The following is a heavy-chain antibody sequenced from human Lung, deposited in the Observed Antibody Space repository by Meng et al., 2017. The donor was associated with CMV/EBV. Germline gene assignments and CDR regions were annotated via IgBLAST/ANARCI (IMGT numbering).Heavy chain of an antibody. CDR3: ARMATYYYYGLDV. CDR2: IFSNDEK. CDR1: GFSLNNGRMR. Sequence: SGXXLVXPTETLTLTCNVSGFSLNNGRMRVSWIRQPPGKALEWLAHIFSNDEKSYSTSLKSRLTISKDSSRSQVVLTMTNMDPVDTGTYYCARMATYYYYGLDVXDQGXTVTVSS. J-gene: IGHJ6*02. V-gene: IGHV2-26*01.